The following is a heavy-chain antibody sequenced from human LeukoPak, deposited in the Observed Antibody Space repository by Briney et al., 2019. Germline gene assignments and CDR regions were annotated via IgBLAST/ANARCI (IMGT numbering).Heavy chain of an antibody. CDR2: IKTGADGGTA. CDR1: GFTFSAYG. Sequence: GGSLRLSCAASGFTFSAYGMHWVRQAPGKGLEWVGRIKTGADGGTAEYAAPVKGRFTISRDDSNNTLYLQMNSLKTEDTAVYYCTTDRIAGGGWGQGTLVTVSS. J-gene: IGHJ4*02. D-gene: IGHD2-21*01. CDR3: TTDRIAGGG. V-gene: IGHV3-15*01.